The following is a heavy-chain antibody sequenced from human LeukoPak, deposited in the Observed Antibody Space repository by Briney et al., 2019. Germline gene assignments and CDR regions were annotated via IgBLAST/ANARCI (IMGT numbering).Heavy chain of an antibody. D-gene: IGHD6-13*01. CDR3: ARPYSSCWSFNY. J-gene: IGHJ4*02. V-gene: IGHV4-38-2*02. CDR1: GYSISSGYY. Sequence: SETLSLTCTVSGYSISSGYYWGWIRQPPGKGLEWIESIYHSGSTYYNPSLKSRVTISVDTSKNQFSLKLSSVTAAGTAVYYCARPYSSCWSFNYWGQGTLVTVSS. CDR2: IYHSGST.